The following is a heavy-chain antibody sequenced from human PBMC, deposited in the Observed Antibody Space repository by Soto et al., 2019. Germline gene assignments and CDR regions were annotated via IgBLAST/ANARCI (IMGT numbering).Heavy chain of an antibody. Sequence: QVQLVESGGGVVQPGRSLRLSCAASGFTLSSYGMHWVRQAPGKGLEWVAVISYDGSNKYYADSVKGRFTISRDNSKNTLYLPMNSLRAEDTAVYYCAKGPDYYDSSGYYYFDYWGQGTLVTVSS. CDR1: GFTLSSYG. CDR3: AKGPDYYDSSGYYYFDY. D-gene: IGHD3-22*01. V-gene: IGHV3-30*18. CDR2: ISYDGSNK. J-gene: IGHJ4*02.